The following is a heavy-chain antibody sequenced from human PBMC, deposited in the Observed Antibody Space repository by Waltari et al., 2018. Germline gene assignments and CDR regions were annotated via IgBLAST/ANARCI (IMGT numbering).Heavy chain of an antibody. D-gene: IGHD6-19*01. CDR2: INAVNGNT. Sequence: QVQLVQSGAEVKKPGASVKVSCKASGYPVATYALNLVRKAPGQGLEWMGWINAVNGNTKYSQKCQGRVTITRDTSASTAYMELSSLRSEDTAVYYCARDQSAVANYYYYGMDVWGQGTSVTVSS. V-gene: IGHV1-3*01. J-gene: IGHJ6*02. CDR3: ARDQSAVANYYYYGMDV. CDR1: GYPVATYA.